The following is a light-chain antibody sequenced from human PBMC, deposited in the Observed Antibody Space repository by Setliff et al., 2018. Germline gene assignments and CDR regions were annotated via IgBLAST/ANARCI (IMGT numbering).Light chain of an antibody. V-gene: IGLV2-14*01. CDR3: SSYTSSSTRV. J-gene: IGLJ1*01. Sequence: QSVLTQPASVSGSPGQSITISCTGTSSDVGYYNYVSWYQQHPGKAPKLMIYEVSNRPSGVSNRFSGSKSGNTASLTISGLQAEDEGDYYCSSYTSSSTRVFGTGTKVTVL. CDR2: EVS. CDR1: SSDVGYYNY.